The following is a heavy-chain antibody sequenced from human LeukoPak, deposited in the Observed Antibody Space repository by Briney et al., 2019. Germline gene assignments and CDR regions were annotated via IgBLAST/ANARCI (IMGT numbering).Heavy chain of an antibody. CDR2: INPNSGGT. J-gene: IGHJ6*02. D-gene: IGHD2-2*01. Sequence: ASVKVSCKASGYTFTCYYMHWVRQAPGQGREWMGWINPNSGGTNYAQKFQGRVTMTRDTSISTAYMELSRLRSDDTAVYYCAREYCSSTSWYRRYYYYYYGMDVWGQGTTVTVSS. V-gene: IGHV1-2*02. CDR3: AREYCSSTSWYRRYYYYYYGMDV. CDR1: GYTFTCYY.